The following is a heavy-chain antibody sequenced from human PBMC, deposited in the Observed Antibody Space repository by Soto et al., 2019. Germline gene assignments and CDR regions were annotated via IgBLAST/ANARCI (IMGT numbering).Heavy chain of an antibody. CDR3: ARGLTIFGVVIRVYYYGMDV. J-gene: IGHJ6*02. V-gene: IGHV4-39*07. D-gene: IGHD3-3*01. CDR1: GGSISSGDCY. CDR2: IYHSGST. Sequence: SETLSLTCTVSGGSISSGDCYWSWIRQPPGKGLEWIGEIYHSGSTNYNPSLKSRVTISVDKSKNQFSLKLSSVTAADTAVYYCARGLTIFGVVIRVYYYGMDVWGQGTTVTVSS.